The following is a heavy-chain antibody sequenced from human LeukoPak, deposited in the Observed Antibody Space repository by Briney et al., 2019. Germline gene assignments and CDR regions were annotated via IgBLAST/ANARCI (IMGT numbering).Heavy chain of an antibody. V-gene: IGHV4-59*01. D-gene: IGHD1-20*01. Sequence: SETLSLTCTVSGGSITSYYWSWIRQPPGKGLEWIGYIYYSGSTNYNPSLKSRVTISVDTSKNQFSLKLSSVTAADTAVYYCARSVHNWNDYFGYWGQRTLVTVSS. CDR1: GGSITSYY. J-gene: IGHJ4*01. CDR3: ARSVHNWNDYFGY. CDR2: IYYSGST.